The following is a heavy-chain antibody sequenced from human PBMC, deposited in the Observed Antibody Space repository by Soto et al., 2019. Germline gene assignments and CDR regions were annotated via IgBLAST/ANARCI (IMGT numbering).Heavy chain of an antibody. V-gene: IGHV1-69*01. CDR1: GGTFSSYA. J-gene: IGHJ6*02. CDR3: ARGGSGTSLTQDV. D-gene: IGHD3-10*01. Sequence: QVQLVQSGAEVKKPGSSVQVSCKASGGTFSSYAISWLRQSPGPVLEWMGGIIPIFGTANSAQKFQGRVTITAYESTSTAYMELSSLGSEDTAVYYCARGGSGTSLTQDVWGQGTTVTVSS. CDR2: IIPIFGTA.